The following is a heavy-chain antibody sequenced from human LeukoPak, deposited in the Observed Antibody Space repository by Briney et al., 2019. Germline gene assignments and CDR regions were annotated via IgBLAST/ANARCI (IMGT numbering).Heavy chain of an antibody. CDR3: AREGWIFGVVFGYMDV. D-gene: IGHD3-3*01. Sequence: SETLSLTCTVSGGSISSGSYYWSWIRQAAGKGLEWIGRIYTSGSTNYNPSLKSRVTISVDTSKNQFSLKLSSVTAADTAVYYCAREGWIFGVVFGYMDVWGKGTTVTVSS. J-gene: IGHJ6*03. CDR2: IYTSGST. CDR1: GGSISSGSYY. V-gene: IGHV4-61*02.